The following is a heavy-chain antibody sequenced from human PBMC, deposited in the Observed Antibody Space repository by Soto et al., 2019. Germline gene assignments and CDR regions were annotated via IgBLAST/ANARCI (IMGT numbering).Heavy chain of an antibody. CDR2: IYYSGST. CDR1: GGSISSYY. J-gene: IGHJ5*02. D-gene: IGHD2-8*01. V-gene: IGHV4-59*01. Sequence: ETLSLTCTVSGGSISSYYWSWIRQPPGKGLEWIGYIYYSGSTNYNPSLKSRVTISVDTSKNQFSLKLSSVTAADTAVYYCARVGYCTNGVCYTWFDPWGQGTLVTVAS. CDR3: ARVGYCTNGVCYTWFDP.